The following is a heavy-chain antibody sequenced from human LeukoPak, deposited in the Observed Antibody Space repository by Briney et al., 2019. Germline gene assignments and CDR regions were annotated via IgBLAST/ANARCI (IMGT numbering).Heavy chain of an antibody. V-gene: IGHV3-66*01. CDR3: ARGGTSGWGTSNYYGMDV. J-gene: IGHJ6*02. Sequence: GKSLRLSCAASGFTVSSNYMSWVRQAPGKGLEWVSSAYSGGNSFYGDSVKGRFTIFRDNSKNTLFLQMNSLRVEDTGIYFCARGGTSGWGTSNYYGMDVWGLGTTVTVAS. D-gene: IGHD6-19*01. CDR1: GFTVSSNY. CDR2: AYSGGNS.